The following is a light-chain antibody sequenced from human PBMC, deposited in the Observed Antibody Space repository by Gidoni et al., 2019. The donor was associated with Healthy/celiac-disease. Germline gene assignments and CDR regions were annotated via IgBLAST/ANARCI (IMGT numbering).Light chain of an antibody. CDR2: LNSDGSH. CDR3: QTWGTGTVV. CDR1: SGHSSYA. Sequence: QLVLTQSPSASASLGASVKLTCTLSSGHSSYAIAWHQQQPEKGPRYWMELNSDGSHREGDGIPDRFSGSSSGAERYLTISSRQYEDEADYDCQTWGTGTVVFGGGTKLTVL. J-gene: IGLJ2*01. V-gene: IGLV4-69*01.